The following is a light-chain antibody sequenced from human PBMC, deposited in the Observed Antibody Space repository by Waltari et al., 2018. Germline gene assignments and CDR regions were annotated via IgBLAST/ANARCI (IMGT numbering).Light chain of an antibody. Sequence: QQAGKAPRYLMKLEESGNYNKGSGVPDRVSGSSSGADRYLAIFNLQSEDEADYYCETWDSNTRVFGGGTKLTVL. J-gene: IGLJ3*02. CDR2: LEESGNY. V-gene: IGLV4-60*03. CDR3: ETWDSNTRV.